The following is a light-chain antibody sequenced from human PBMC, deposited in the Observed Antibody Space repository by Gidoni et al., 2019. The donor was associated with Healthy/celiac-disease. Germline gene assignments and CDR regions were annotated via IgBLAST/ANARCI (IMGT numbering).Light chain of an antibody. CDR1: QDISNY. CDR3: QQYDNLPRT. Sequence: DIKMTKSPSSLSASVGARVTITCQASQDISNYLNWYQQKPGKAPKLLIYDASNLETGVPSRFLGRGSGTDFTFTISSLQPEDIATYYCQQYDNLPRTFGHXTRLEIK. V-gene: IGKV1-33*01. CDR2: DAS. J-gene: IGKJ5*01.